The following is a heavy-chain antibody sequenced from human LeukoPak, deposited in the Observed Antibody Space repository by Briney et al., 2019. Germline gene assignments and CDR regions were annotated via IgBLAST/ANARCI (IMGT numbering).Heavy chain of an antibody. CDR3: AREDRIAAAGSTVDY. CDR1: GSTFSSYW. D-gene: IGHD6-13*01. CDR2: IKQDGSEK. V-gene: IGHV3-7*01. Sequence: GGSLRLSCAASGSTFSSYWMSWVRKAPGKGLEWVANIKQDGSEKYYVDSVKGRFTISRDNSKNTLYLQMNSLRAEDTAVCHCAREDRIAAAGSTVDYWGQGTLVTVSS. J-gene: IGHJ4*02.